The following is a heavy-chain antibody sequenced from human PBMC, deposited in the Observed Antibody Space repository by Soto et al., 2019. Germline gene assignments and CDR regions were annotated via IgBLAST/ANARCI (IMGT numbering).Heavy chain of an antibody. Sequence: VASVKVSCKASGYTFTSYGISWVRQAPGQGLERMGWISAYNGNTNYAQKLQGRVTMTTDTSTSTAYMELRSLRSDDTAVYYCARDRDYGGNTANWFDPWGQGTLVTVSS. CDR1: GYTFTSYG. CDR2: ISAYNGNT. J-gene: IGHJ5*02. V-gene: IGHV1-18*01. CDR3: ARDRDYGGNTANWFDP. D-gene: IGHD4-17*01.